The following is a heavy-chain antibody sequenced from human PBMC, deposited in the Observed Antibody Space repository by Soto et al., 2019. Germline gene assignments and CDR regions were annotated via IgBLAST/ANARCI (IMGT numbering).Heavy chain of an antibody. CDR3: AKSHALLLWFGELLPPLFDY. Sequence: PGGSLRLSCAASGFTFSSYAMSWVRQAPGKGLEWVSAISGSGGSTYYADSVKGRFTISRDNSKNTLYLQMNSLRAEDTAVYYCAKSHALLLWFGELLPPLFDYWGQGTLVTGSS. CDR1: GFTFSSYA. D-gene: IGHD3-10*01. V-gene: IGHV3-23*01. CDR2: ISGSGGST. J-gene: IGHJ4*02.